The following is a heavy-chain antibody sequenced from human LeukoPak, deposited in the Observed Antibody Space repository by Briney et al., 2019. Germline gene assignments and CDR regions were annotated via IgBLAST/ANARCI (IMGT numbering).Heavy chain of an antibody. Sequence: SETLSLTCTVSGGSISSYSWSWIRQPPGKGLEWIGYIYYTGYINYNPSLKSRATISVDTSKNQFSLNLSSVTAADTAFYYCATYLTNSGGLDYWGQGTLVTVSS. V-gene: IGHV4-59*01. CDR3: ATYLTNSGGLDY. CDR2: IYYTGYI. D-gene: IGHD6-19*01. J-gene: IGHJ4*02. CDR1: GGSISSYS.